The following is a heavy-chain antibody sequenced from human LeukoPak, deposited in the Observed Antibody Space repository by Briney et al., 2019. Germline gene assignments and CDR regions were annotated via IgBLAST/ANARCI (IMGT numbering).Heavy chain of an antibody. J-gene: IGHJ4*02. V-gene: IGHV4-61*02. CDR1: GGSISSGSYY. Sequence: SETLSLTCTVSGGSISSGSYYWSWIRQPAGKGLEWIGRIYTSGSTNYNPSLKSRVTISVDTSKNQFSLKLSSVTAADTAVYYCARAGGYCGRISCPYYFDYWGQESLVAVSS. D-gene: IGHD2-15*01. CDR2: IYTSGST. CDR3: ARAGGYCGRISCPYYFDY.